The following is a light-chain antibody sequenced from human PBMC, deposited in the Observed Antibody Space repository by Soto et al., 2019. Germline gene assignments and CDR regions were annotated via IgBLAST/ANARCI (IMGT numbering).Light chain of an antibody. CDR1: SGHSSYA. V-gene: IGLV4-69*01. J-gene: IGLJ3*02. CDR2: LNSDGSH. Sequence: QLVLTQSPSASASLGASVKLTCTLSSGHSSYAIAWHQQQPEKGPRYLMKLNSDGSHSKGDGIPDRFSGSSSGAERYLTISSLQSEDEADYYWQTWGTGCNWVFGGGTKLTVL. CDR3: QTWGTGCNWV.